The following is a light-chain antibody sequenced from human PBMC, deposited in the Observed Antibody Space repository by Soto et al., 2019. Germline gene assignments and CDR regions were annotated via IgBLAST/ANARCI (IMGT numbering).Light chain of an antibody. V-gene: IGKV3-20*01. CDR2: GAS. Sequence: EIVLTQSPGTLSLSPGERATLSCRASQSVSSSNLAWYQQKHGQAHRLLIYGASSRATGFPDRFSGSGSGSDFTFTISRLEPEDFAVYYCQLYGTFGQGTKVDIK. J-gene: IGKJ1*01. CDR1: QSVSSSN. CDR3: QLYGT.